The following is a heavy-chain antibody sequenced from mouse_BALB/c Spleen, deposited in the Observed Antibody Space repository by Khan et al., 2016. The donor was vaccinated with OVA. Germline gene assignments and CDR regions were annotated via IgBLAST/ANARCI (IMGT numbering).Heavy chain of an antibody. V-gene: IGHV2-6-7*01. D-gene: IGHD2-4*01. CDR2: IWGDGST. CDR3: AREIYADYAYYYAMDY. Sequence: VQLQESGPGLVAPSQSLSITCTVSGFSLTGYGVNWVRQPPGKSLEWLGMIWGDGSTDYNSALKSRLSISKDNSKSQVFLKMNSLHTDDTAMYYCAREIYADYAYYYAMDYWGQGTSVTVSS. J-gene: IGHJ4*01. CDR1: GFSLTGYG.